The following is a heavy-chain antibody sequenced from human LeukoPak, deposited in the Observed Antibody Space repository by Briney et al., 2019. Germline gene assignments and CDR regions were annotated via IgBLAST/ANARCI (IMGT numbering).Heavy chain of an antibody. CDR1: GVSIRDNNYY. Sequence: SETLSLTCTVSGVSIRDNNYYWGWIRQPPGKGLEWIGSIYHSGSTYYNPSLKSRVTISVDTSKNQFSLKLSSVTAADTAVYYCARETPAQNDYWGQGTLVTVSS. CDR3: ARETPAQNDY. J-gene: IGHJ4*02. V-gene: IGHV4-39*07. CDR2: IYHSGST.